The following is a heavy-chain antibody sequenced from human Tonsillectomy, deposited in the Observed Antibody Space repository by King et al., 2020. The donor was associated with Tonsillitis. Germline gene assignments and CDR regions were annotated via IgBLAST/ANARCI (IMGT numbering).Heavy chain of an antibody. V-gene: IGHV1-46*01. CDR1: GYTFTSYN. CDR2: INPSGGST. D-gene: IGHD1-26*01. J-gene: IGHJ4*02. CDR3: ARVGSITVKDDFDY. Sequence: QLVQSGAEVKKPGASVKVSCKASGYTFTSYNMHWVRQAPGQGLEWMGVINPSGGSTSYAEKFQGRVTMTRDTSTSTVYMELSSLRSEDTAVYYCARVGSITVKDDFDYWGQGTLVTVSS.